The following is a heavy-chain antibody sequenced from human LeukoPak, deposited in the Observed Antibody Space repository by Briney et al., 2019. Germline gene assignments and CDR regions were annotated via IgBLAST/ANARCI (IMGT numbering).Heavy chain of an antibody. CDR3: ARAGRYFDWLYYDY. CDR1: GFTFSSYW. D-gene: IGHD3-9*01. J-gene: IGHJ4*02. Sequence: PGGSLRLSCAGSGFTFSSYWMHWVRQAPGKGLVWVSRINSDGSSTSYADSVKGRFTISRDNAKNTLYLQMNSLRAEDTAVYYCARAGRYFDWLYYDYWGQGTLVTVSS. CDR2: INSDGSST. V-gene: IGHV3-74*01.